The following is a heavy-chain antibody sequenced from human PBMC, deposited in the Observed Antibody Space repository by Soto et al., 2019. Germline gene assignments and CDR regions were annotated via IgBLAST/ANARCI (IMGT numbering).Heavy chain of an antibody. Sequence: EVQLLDSGGGLVQPGGSLRLSCAASGCTFNNYAMNWVRQAPGKGLEWVATISGTGGSTYYADSVKGRFTISRDNSKNTLYLQMNSLRVEDTAVYYCAKDRLGGNFDYWGQGTQVTVSS. CDR2: ISGTGGST. CDR3: AKDRLGGNFDY. J-gene: IGHJ4*02. V-gene: IGHV3-23*01. CDR1: GCTFNNYA.